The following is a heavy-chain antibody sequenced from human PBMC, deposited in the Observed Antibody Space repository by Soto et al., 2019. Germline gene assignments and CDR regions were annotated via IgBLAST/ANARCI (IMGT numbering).Heavy chain of an antibody. J-gene: IGHJ4*02. D-gene: IGHD2-8*02. CDR2: MYYSGST. CDR3: ARRIGGDSFDY. Sequence: QLQLQESGPGLVKPSETLSLTCPVPGGSISSSSYYWGWIRQPPGKGLEWMGSMYYSGSTYYNPSLKSRVTISVDTSKNQFSLKLSSVTAADTAVYYCARRIGGDSFDYWGQGTLVTVSS. V-gene: IGHV4-39*01. CDR1: GGSISSSSYY.